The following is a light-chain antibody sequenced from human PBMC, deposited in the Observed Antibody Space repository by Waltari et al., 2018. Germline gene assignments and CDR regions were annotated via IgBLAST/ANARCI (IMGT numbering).Light chain of an antibody. CDR2: DAF. CDR3: QQFVTSPFT. Sequence: VLTQSPGTLSLSPGDRATLSCRASQGVDSSYLAWYKQKPGQTPRLVMSDAFNRAPGIPDRFIGSVSQTDFTLTISTVEPEAFAVYYCQQFVTSPFTFGPGARLDFK. J-gene: IGKJ3*01. CDR1: QGVDSSY. V-gene: IGKV3-20*01.